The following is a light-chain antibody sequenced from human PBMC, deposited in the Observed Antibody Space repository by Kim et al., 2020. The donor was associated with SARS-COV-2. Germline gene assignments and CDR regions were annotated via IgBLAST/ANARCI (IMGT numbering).Light chain of an antibody. J-gene: IGKJ2*01. CDR1: QSVSGN. V-gene: IGKV3-15*01. CDR3: QQYDNGYT. Sequence: LCVSPGERAALSCRAGQSVSGNVAWYQQKPGQAPRLLIYHVSTRATGIPARFSGTRSGTEFTLTISSLQPGDFAVYYCQQYDNGYTFGQGTKLEI. CDR2: HVS.